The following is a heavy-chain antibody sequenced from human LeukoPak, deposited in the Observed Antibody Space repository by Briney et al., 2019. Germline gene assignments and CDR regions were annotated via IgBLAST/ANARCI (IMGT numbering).Heavy chain of an antibody. CDR2: XXGSGGST. CDR1: GFTFSSYA. V-gene: IGHV3-23*01. Sequence: PGGSLRLSFAASGFTFSSYAMSWVRQAPGKGXXXXXXXXGSGGSTYYADSVKGRFTISRDNSKNTLYLQMNSLRAEDTAVYCCAKCPYYDFWSGYPYYFDYWGQGTLVTVSS. D-gene: IGHD3-3*01. J-gene: IGHJ4*02. CDR3: AKCPYYDFWSGYPYYFDY.